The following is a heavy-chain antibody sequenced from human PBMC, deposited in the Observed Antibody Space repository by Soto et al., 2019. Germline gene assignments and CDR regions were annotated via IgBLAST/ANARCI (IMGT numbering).Heavy chain of an antibody. CDR1: GFTFSSYG. CDR3: AREKLYCSGGSCSGYYYGMDV. Sequence: PGGSLRLSCAASGFTFSSYGMHWVRQAPGKGLEWVAVIWYDGSNKYYADSVKGRFTISRDNSKNTLYLQMNSLRAEDTAVYYCAREKLYCSGGSCSGYYYGMDVWGQGTTVTVSS. V-gene: IGHV3-33*01. D-gene: IGHD2-15*01. J-gene: IGHJ6*02. CDR2: IWYDGSNK.